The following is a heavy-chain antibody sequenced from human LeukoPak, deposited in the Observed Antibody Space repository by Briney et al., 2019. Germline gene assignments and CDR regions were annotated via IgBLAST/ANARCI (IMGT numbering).Heavy chain of an antibody. CDR3: ARPTSIIPATNVYYYYYAMDV. CDR2: INPSGGTT. V-gene: IGHV1-46*01. J-gene: IGHJ6*02. Sequence: GASVNLSCKSSGYTFTNYYMHWVRQGPGQGLEWMGIINPSGGTTTYAHKFQDRVTMTRDTSTSTVYMEVSSLRPEDTAVYYCARPTSIIPATNVYYYYYAMDVWGQGTTVTVSS. D-gene: IGHD2-2*01. CDR1: GYTFTNYY.